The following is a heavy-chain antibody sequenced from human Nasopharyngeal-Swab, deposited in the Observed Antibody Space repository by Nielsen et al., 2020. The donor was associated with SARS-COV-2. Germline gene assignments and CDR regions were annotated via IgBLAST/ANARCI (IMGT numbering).Heavy chain of an antibody. CDR3: TRILPPADAYDF. J-gene: IGHJ3*01. CDR1: NGSISTYY. Sequence: SETLSLTCTVSNGSISTYYWSWIRQFPGKGLEWIGYIYSSGSTNYNPSLKSRVTISVDTSRNQFSLKVNSVTAADTAVYYCTRILPPADAYDFWGQGTLVTVSS. D-gene: IGHD2-15*01. CDR2: IYSSGST. V-gene: IGHV4-59*12.